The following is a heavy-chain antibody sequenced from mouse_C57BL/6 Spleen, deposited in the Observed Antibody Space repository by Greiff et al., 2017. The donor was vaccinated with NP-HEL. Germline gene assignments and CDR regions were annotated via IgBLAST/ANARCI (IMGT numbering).Heavy chain of an antibody. CDR1: GFTFSDYG. V-gene: IGHV5-17*01. Sequence: VQLKESGGGLVKPGGSLKLSCAASGFTFSDYGMHWVRQAPEKGLEWVAYISSGSSTIYYADTVKGRFTISRDNAKNTLFLQMTSLRSEDTAMYYCARNYGSSPAWFAYWGQGTLVTVSA. CDR2: ISSGSSTI. D-gene: IGHD1-1*01. CDR3: ARNYGSSPAWFAY. J-gene: IGHJ3*01.